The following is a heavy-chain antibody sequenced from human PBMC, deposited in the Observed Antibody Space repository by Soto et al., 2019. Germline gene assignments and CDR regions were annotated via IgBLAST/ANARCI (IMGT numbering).Heavy chain of an antibody. CDR3: ARDTLGYCSSTSCYTEFDY. D-gene: IGHD2-2*02. CDR1: GYTFTSYA. CDR2: INAGNGNT. Sequence: ASVKVSCKASGYTFTSYAMHWVRQAPGQRLEWMGWINAGNGNTKYSQKFQGRVTITRDISASTAYMELSSLRSEDTAVYYCARDTLGYCSSTSCYTEFDYWGQGTLVTVSS. V-gene: IGHV1-3*01. J-gene: IGHJ4*02.